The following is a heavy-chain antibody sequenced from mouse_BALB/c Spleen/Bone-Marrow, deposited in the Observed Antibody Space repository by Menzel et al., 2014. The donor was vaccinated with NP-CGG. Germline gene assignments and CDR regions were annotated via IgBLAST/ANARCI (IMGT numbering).Heavy chain of an antibody. J-gene: IGHJ4*01. CDR2: ISSGGSYT. D-gene: IGHD2-3*01. CDR3: ARRWLLPCAMDY. Sequence: EVMLVESGGGLVKPGGSLKLSCAASGFAFSSYDMSWVRQTPEKRLEWVATISSGGSYTYYPDSVKGRFTISRDNARNTLYLQMSSLRSEDTALYYCARRWLLPCAMDYWGQGTSVTVSS. V-gene: IGHV5-9*02. CDR1: GFAFSSYD.